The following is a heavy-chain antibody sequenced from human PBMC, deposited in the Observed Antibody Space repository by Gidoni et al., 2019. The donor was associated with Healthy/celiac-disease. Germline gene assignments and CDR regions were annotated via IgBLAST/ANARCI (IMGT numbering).Heavy chain of an antibody. D-gene: IGHD6-13*01. Sequence: EVQLVESGGGLVQPGRSLRLSCAASGFTFDDYAMHWVRQAPGKGLEWVSGISWNSGSIGYADSVKGRFTISRDNAKNSLYLQMNSLRAEDTALYYCAKNKGGGAAGPVDYWGQGTLVTVSS. CDR3: AKNKGGGAAGPVDY. J-gene: IGHJ4*02. CDR2: ISWNSGSI. V-gene: IGHV3-9*01. CDR1: GFTFDDYA.